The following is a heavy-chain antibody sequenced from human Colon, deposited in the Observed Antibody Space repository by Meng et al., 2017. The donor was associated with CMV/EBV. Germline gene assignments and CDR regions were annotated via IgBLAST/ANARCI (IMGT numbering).Heavy chain of an antibody. J-gene: IGHJ4*02. V-gene: IGHV4-4*02. Sequence: VVSGGSITSTHWWNWVRQSPVKGLEWIGEISHSGNTNYNPSLKSRLIMSVDKTKNQFSLRLSSVTAADTAIYYCARDGYSSGYYFDYWGPGTLVTVSS. CDR1: GGSITSTHW. D-gene: IGHD3-22*01. CDR2: ISHSGNT. CDR3: ARDGYSSGYYFDY.